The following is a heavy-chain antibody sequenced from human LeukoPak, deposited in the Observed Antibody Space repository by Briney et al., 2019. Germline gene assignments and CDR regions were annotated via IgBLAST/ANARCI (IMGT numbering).Heavy chain of an antibody. CDR1: GYTFTNYW. CDR3: ARQGSSWPDAFDI. D-gene: IGHD6-13*01. V-gene: IGHV5-51*01. J-gene: IGHJ3*02. Sequence: GESLKISCYGSGYTFTNYWIAWVRRMPGKGLEWMGIIYPGDSDTRYSPSFQGQVTISADKSISTAYLQWSSLKASDTAMYYCARQGSSWPDAFDIWGQGTMVTVSS. CDR2: IYPGDSDT.